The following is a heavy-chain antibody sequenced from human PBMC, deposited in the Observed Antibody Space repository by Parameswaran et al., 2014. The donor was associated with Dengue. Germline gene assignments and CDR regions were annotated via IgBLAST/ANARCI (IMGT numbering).Heavy chain of an antibody. D-gene: IGHD5-12*01. Sequence: SWVRQAPGQGLEWMGWISVYSGNTYYAQKFQGRVTMTTDTSTSTAYMELRSLRSDDTAVYYCARGGYRMVATTDGWFDPWGQGTLVTVSS. V-gene: IGHV1-18*01. CDR2: ISVYSGNT. CDR3: ARGGYRMVATTDGWFDP. J-gene: IGHJ5*02.